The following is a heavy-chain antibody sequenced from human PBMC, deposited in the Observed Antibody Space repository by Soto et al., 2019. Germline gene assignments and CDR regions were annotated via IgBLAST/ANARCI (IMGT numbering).Heavy chain of an antibody. CDR3: ARLDKFNGGWS. Sequence: QVQLVESGGGVVQPGRSLRLSCAASGFTFSSYAMHWVRRAPGKGLEWVAAVSHDGKSGFYADSVSGRFTVSRDNSNSLVYLQMDRLRPEDPALFYCARLDKFNGGWSWGQGTAVTVSS. CDR1: GFTFSSYA. V-gene: IGHV3-30*14. J-gene: IGHJ4*02. D-gene: IGHD6-19*01. CDR2: VSHDGKSG.